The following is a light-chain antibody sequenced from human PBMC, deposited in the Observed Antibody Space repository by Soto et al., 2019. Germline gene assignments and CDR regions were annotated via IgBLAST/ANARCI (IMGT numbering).Light chain of an antibody. CDR2: GAS. J-gene: IGKJ1*01. CDR3: QQYGSSPYVT. V-gene: IGKV3-20*01. Sequence: EIVLTQSPGTLSLSPGERATISCRASQSVSSSYLACYQQKPGQAPRLLIYGASSRATGIPDRFSGSGFGTDFTLTISRLEPEDFAVYYCQQYGSSPYVTFGQGTKV. CDR1: QSVSSSY.